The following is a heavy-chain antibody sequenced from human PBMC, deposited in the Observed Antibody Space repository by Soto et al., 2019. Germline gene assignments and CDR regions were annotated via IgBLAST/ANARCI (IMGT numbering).Heavy chain of an antibody. V-gene: IGHV3-23*01. D-gene: IGHD3-3*01. CDR1: EFNLDSHA. CDR2: ISGSGGST. J-gene: IGHJ4*02. Sequence: GESLSHSYAASEFNLDSHAMNWVRQAPGKGLEWVSAISGSGGSTYHADSVKGRFTISRDISKNTLYLQMNSLRAEDTALYYCAKGVTYYDFWSGYFEYWGRGTLVTVSS. CDR3: AKGVTYYDFWSGYFEY.